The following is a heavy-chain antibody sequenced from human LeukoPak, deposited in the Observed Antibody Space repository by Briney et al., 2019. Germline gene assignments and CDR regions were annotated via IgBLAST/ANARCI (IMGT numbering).Heavy chain of an antibody. CDR3: AKDRSFVGAYDAFDI. CDR1: GFTFSSYW. V-gene: IGHV3-7*01. J-gene: IGHJ3*02. CDR2: INQGGSGK. Sequence: GGSLRLSCAASGFTFSSYWMSWVRQAPEKGLEWVANINQGGSGKYYVDSVRGRFTISRDNSKNTLYLQMNSLRAEDTAVYYCAKDRSFVGAYDAFDIWGQGTMVTVSS. D-gene: IGHD1-26*01.